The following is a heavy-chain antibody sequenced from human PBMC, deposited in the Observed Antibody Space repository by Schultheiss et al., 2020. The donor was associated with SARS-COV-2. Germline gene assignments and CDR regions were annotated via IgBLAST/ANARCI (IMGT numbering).Heavy chain of an antibody. CDR2: IYYSGST. J-gene: IGHJ6*03. D-gene: IGHD5-12*01. V-gene: IGHV4-59*01. CDR3: ARVMQATITSGYYYYYDMDV. Sequence: SETLSLTCTVSGGSISSYYWSWIRQPPGKGLEWIGYIYYSGSTNYNPSLKSRVTISVDTSKNQFSLKLSSVTAADTAVYYCARVMQATITSGYYYYYDMDVWGKGTTVTVSS. CDR1: GGSISSYY.